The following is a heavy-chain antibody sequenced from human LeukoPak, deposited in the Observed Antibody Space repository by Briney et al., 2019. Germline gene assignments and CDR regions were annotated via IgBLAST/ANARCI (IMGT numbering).Heavy chain of an antibody. CDR3: TKSFGPVIAAAGAGTD. Sequence: GGSLRLSCAASGFTFSSYWMSWVRQAPGKGLEWVANIKQDGSEKYYVDSVKGRFTISRDNAKNSLYLQMNSLRAEDTAVYYCTKSFGPVIAAAGAGTDWGQGTLVTVSS. CDR2: IKQDGSEK. D-gene: IGHD6-13*01. J-gene: IGHJ4*02. CDR1: GFTFSSYW. V-gene: IGHV3-7*03.